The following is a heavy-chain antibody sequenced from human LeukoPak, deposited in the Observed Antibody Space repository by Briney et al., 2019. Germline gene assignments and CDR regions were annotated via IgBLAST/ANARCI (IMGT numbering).Heavy chain of an antibody. J-gene: IGHJ5*02. CDR2: INHSGST. Sequence: SETLSLTCAVYGGSFSGYYWSWIRQPPGKGLEWIGEINHSGSTNYNPSLKSRVTISVDTSKNQFSLKLSSVTAADTAVYYCARRTTSSTSCYKESYWFDPWGQGTLVTVSS. CDR3: ARRTTSSTSCYKESYWFDP. CDR1: GGSFSGYY. V-gene: IGHV4-34*01. D-gene: IGHD2-2*01.